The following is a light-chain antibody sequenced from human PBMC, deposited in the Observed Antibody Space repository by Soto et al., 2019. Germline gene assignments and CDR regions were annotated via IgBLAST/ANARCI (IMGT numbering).Light chain of an antibody. Sequence: QSALTQPASMSGSPGQSITISCTGTSIDVGSYNLVSWYQQHPGKAPKLMIYEGSKRPSGVSNRFSGSKSGNTASLTISGVQAEDEAEYYCCSYAGSSVAFGGGTKVTVL. CDR3: CSYAGSSVA. V-gene: IGLV2-23*01. CDR1: SIDVGSYNL. CDR2: EGS. J-gene: IGLJ2*01.